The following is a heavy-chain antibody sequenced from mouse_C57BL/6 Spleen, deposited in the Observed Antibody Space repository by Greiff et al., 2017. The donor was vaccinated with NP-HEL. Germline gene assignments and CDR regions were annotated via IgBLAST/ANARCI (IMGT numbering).Heavy chain of an antibody. V-gene: IGHV1-72*01. CDR2: IDPNSGGT. D-gene: IGHD2-3*01. J-gene: IGHJ3*01. CDR3: SRSYDGYYVGFAY. CDR1: GYTFTSYW. Sequence: VQLQQPGAELVKPGASVKMSCKASGYTFTSYWMNWVKQRPGRGLEWIGRIDPNSGGTKYNEKFKSKATLTVDKPSSTAYMQLRSPTSSEFAVFYCSRSYDGYYVGFAYWGQGTLVTVSA.